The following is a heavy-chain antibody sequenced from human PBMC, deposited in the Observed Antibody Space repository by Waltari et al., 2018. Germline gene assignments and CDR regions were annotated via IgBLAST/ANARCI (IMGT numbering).Heavy chain of an antibody. V-gene: IGHV1-2*06. D-gene: IGHD5-12*01. Sequence: QVQLVQSGAEVKKPGASVKVSCKASGYTFTGYYMHWVRQAPGQGLEWMGRINPNGGGTNYAPKFQGRVTMTRDTSISTAYMELSRLRPDDTAVYYCARYRDGYIYWGQGTLVTVSS. J-gene: IGHJ4*02. CDR3: ARYRDGYIY. CDR1: GYTFTGYY. CDR2: INPNGGGT.